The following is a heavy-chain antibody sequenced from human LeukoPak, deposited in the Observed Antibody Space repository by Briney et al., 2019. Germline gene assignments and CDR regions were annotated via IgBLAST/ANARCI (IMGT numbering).Heavy chain of an antibody. Sequence: PGGSLSLSCAASGFTFSSYWMHWVRQAPWKGLMWVSRTNLEGTSTNYADSVKGRFTVSRDNAKNRLYLHMTSLTAEDTAVYFCVRDLDRYDFWGQGTLVTVSS. CDR3: VRDLDRYDF. CDR2: TNLEGTST. J-gene: IGHJ4*02. D-gene: IGHD3-9*01. V-gene: IGHV3-74*01. CDR1: GFTFSSYW.